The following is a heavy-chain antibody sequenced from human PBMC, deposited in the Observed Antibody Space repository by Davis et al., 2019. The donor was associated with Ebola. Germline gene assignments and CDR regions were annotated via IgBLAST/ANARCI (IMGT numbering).Heavy chain of an antibody. V-gene: IGHV2-5*02. Sequence: SGPTLVKPTQTLTLTCTFSGFSLSTNGVGVGWIRQPPGKALEWLVVIYWDDDKYYSPSLKSRLTITKDTSKNQVVLTVTNMDPVDTATYYCARILFYGDYAYRYYYYGMDVWGQGTTVTVSS. CDR2: IYWDDDK. CDR1: GFSLSTNGVG. J-gene: IGHJ6*02. CDR3: ARILFYGDYAYRYYYYGMDV. D-gene: IGHD4-17*01.